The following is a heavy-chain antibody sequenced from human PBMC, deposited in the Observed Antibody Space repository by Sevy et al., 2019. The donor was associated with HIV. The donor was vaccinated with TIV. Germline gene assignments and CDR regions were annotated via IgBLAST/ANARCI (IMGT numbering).Heavy chain of an antibody. V-gene: IGHV3-48*03. D-gene: IGHD4-17*01. CDR2: ISNSGTTI. CDR1: GFTFSNYA. J-gene: IGHJ4*02. CDR3: ARDLPPSATTVAHFDC. Sequence: GGSLRLSCAASGFTFSNYAMHWVRQVPPGKGLEWVSYISNSGTTIYYSDSVKGRFTISRDNARNSLYLQMNSLRAEDTAVYYCARDLPPSATTVAHFDCWGQGTLVTVSS.